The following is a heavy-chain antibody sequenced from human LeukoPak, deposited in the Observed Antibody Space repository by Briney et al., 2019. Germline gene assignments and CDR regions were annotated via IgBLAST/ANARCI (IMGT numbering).Heavy chain of an antibody. CDR1: GFTFSTST. V-gene: IGHV3-21*01. CDR3: ATGWALAQN. CDR2: LSGSSSYI. D-gene: IGHD3-3*02. J-gene: IGHJ4*02. Sequence: GGSLRLSCAASGFTFSTSTMSWVRQAPGKGLEWVSSLSGSSSYIYYADSVKGRFTISRDNAKKSLYLQMDSLRAEDTAIYFCATGWALAQNWGQGTLVTVSS.